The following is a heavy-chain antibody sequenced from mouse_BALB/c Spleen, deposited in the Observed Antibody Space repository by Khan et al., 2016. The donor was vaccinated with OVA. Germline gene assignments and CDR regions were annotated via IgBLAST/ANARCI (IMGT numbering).Heavy chain of an antibody. Sequence: VELVESGPGLVQPSQSLSITCTVSGFSLTTYGVHWVRQSPGKGLEWLGVIWSGGSTDYNAAFISRLSISKDNSKSQVFFKMNSLQANDTARYYCARNYDYDEGLAYWGQGTLVIVSA. D-gene: IGHD2-4*01. CDR3: ARNYDYDEGLAY. CDR1: GFSLTTYG. CDR2: IWSGGST. V-gene: IGHV2-2*02. J-gene: IGHJ3*01.